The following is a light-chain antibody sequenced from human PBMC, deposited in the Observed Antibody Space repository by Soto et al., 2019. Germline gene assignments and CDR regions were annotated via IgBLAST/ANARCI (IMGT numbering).Light chain of an antibody. Sequence: AIRMTQSPSSFSASTGDRVTITCRASQGISSHLAWYQQKPGQAPKLLIYAASTLQSGVPSRFSGSGSGTDFTLTINCLQSEDFATYHCQQYDSYPLTFGPGTKVDI. CDR1: QGISSH. CDR2: AAS. J-gene: IGKJ3*01. CDR3: QQYDSYPLT. V-gene: IGKV1-8*01.